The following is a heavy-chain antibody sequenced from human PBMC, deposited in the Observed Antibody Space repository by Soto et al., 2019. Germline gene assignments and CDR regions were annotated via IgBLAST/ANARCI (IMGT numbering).Heavy chain of an antibody. CDR1: GGSINSNNYY. D-gene: IGHD2-15*01. CDR3: AKVVVAATRHTDFDS. V-gene: IGHV4-39*02. Sequence: SETLSLTCTVSGGSINSNNYYWAWIRQPPGKGLAWIASIYYDGSTYYNPSLKSRVSISVGTSKNHFSLKLSSATAADTAVYYCAKVVVAATRHTDFDSWGQGTLVTVSS. J-gene: IGHJ4*02. CDR2: IYYDGST.